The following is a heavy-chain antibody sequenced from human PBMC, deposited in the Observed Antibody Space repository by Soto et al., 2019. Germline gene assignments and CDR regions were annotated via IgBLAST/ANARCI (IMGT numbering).Heavy chain of an antibody. CDR3: ARDSGYSSGHAFEY. D-gene: IGHD6-19*01. Sequence: PGGSLRLSCAASGFTFSNYGMHWVRQAPGKGLEWVALIWSDGSNKYYADSVKGRFTISRDNSKNTLYLQMNSLRAEDTAVYYCARDSGYSSGHAFEYWGQGTLVTVS. CDR2: IWSDGSNK. V-gene: IGHV3-33*01. CDR1: GFTFSNYG. J-gene: IGHJ4*02.